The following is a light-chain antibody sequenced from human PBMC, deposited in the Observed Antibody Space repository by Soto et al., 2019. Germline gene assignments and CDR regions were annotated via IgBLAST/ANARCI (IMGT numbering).Light chain of an antibody. CDR1: QSVSSY. CDR3: QQRSNWPGT. Sequence: EIVLTQSPATLSLSPGARATLSCRARQSVSSYLAWYQQKPGQAPRLLIYDASNRATGIPARFSGSGSGTDFTLTISSLEPEDFAVYYCQQRSNWPGTFGQGTKVEIK. V-gene: IGKV3-11*01. J-gene: IGKJ1*01. CDR2: DAS.